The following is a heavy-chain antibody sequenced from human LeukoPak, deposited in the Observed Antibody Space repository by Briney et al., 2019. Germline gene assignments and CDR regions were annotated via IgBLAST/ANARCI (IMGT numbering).Heavy chain of an antibody. V-gene: IGHV3-30-3*01. Sequence: PGGSLRLSCAASGFTFSSYAMHWVRQAPGKGLEWVAVISYDGSNKYYADSVKGRFTISRDNSKNTLYLQMNSLRAEDTAVYYCAIPGGGYSTGFDYWGQGTLVTVSS. CDR3: AIPGGGYSTGFDY. D-gene: IGHD6-13*01. J-gene: IGHJ4*02. CDR1: GFTFSSYA. CDR2: ISYDGSNK.